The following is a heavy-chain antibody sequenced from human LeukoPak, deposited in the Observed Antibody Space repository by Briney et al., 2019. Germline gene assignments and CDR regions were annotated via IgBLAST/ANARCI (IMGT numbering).Heavy chain of an antibody. D-gene: IGHD2-15*01. CDR1: GGSIANYY. J-gene: IGHJ4*02. CDR2: IHSTGEA. CDR3: ARVMNGGNLDF. Sequence: PSETLSLTCTVSGGSIANYYWTWIRQPPGKRLEWIGYIHSTGEANYTPSLNRRVAFSVDTSKNQFSLKLTSVTAADTAVYYCARVMNGGNLDFWGQGTLVTVSS. V-gene: IGHV4-59*01.